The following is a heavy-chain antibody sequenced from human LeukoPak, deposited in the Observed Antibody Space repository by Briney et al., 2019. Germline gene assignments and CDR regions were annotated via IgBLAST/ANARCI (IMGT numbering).Heavy chain of an antibody. CDR1: GGSISSSNW. Sequence: SETLSLTCAVSGGSISSSNWWSWVRQPPGKGLEWIGEIYHSGSTNYNPSLKSRVTISVDKSKNQFSLKLSSVTAADTAVYYCARSNLYGDYEKSFDYWGQGTLVTVSS. J-gene: IGHJ4*02. CDR2: IYHSGST. D-gene: IGHD4-17*01. CDR3: ARSNLYGDYEKSFDY. V-gene: IGHV4-4*02.